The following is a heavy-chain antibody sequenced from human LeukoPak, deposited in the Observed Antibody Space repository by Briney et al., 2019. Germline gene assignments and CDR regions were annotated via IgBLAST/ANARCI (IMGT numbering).Heavy chain of an antibody. J-gene: IGHJ4*02. D-gene: IGHD6-13*01. V-gene: IGHV4-59*01. Sequence: SETLSLTCTVSGGSISSYYWSWIRQPPGKGLEWIGYIYYSGSTNYNPSLKSRVTISVDTSKDQFSLKLNSVTAAGTAVYYCARQQLSQLYYFDYWGQGTLVTVSS. CDR2: IYYSGST. CDR1: GGSISSYY. CDR3: ARQQLSQLYYFDY.